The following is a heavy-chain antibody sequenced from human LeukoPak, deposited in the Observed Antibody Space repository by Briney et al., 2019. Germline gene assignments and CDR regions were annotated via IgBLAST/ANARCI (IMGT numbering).Heavy chain of an antibody. CDR2: IRYDGSNK. J-gene: IGHJ6*02. V-gene: IGHV3-30*02. D-gene: IGHD4-17*01. Sequence: GGSLRLSCAASGFTFSSYGMHWVRQAPGKGLEWVAFIRYDGSNKYYADSVKGRFTISRDNSKNTLYLQMNSLRAEDTAVYYCAKKREGPRRATVTTRYYYGMDVWGQGTTVTVSS. CDR3: AKKREGPRRATVTTRYYYGMDV. CDR1: GFTFSSYG.